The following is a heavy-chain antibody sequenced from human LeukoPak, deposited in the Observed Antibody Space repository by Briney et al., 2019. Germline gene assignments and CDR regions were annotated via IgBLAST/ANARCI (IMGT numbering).Heavy chain of an antibody. D-gene: IGHD6-13*01. CDR1: GFTFSNAW. V-gene: IGHV3-15*01. Sequence: GGSLRLSCAASGFTFSNAWMSWVRQAPGKGLEWVGRIKSKTDGGTTDYAAPVKGRFTITRDDSKNTLYLQMNSLKTEDTAVYYRTRITAAGIIDYWGQGTLVTVSS. CDR2: IKSKTDGGTT. CDR3: TRITAAGIIDY. J-gene: IGHJ4*02.